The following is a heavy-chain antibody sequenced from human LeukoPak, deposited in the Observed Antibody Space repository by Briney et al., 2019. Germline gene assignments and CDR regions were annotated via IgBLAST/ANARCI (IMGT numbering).Heavy chain of an antibody. D-gene: IGHD5-24*01. CDR2: IYYSGST. V-gene: IGHV4-39*07. J-gene: IGHJ4*02. CDR3: ARNTAEVGYIYYFDF. Sequence: SETLSLTCTVSGGSISSSSYYWGWIRQPPGKGLEWIGSIYYSGSTYYNPSLKSRVTISVDTSKNQFSLKLSFVTAADTAVYYCARNTAEVGYIYYFDFWGQGSLVTVPS. CDR1: GGSISSSSYY.